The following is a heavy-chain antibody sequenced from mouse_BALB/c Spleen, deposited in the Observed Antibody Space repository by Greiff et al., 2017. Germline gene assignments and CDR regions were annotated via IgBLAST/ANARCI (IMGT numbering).Heavy chain of an antibody. CDR1: GYTFTDYN. D-gene: IGHD2-10*02. J-gene: IGHJ4*01. CDR3: ARSGTTYGNYSYYYAMDY. CDR2: INPNNGGT. V-gene: IGHV1-18*01. Sequence: EVQLQQSGPELVKPGASVKIPCKASGYTFTDYNLDWVKQSHGKSLEWIGDINPNNGGTIFNQKFKGKATLTVDKASSTAYMELRSLTSEDTAVYYCARSGTTYGNYSYYYAMDYWGQGTSVTVSS.